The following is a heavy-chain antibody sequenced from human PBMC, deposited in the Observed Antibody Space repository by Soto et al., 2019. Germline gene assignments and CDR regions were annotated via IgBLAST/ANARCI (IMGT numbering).Heavy chain of an antibody. CDR2: ISSSSRYI. J-gene: IGHJ6*02. Sequence: GGSLRLSCAASGFILSSYSMNWVRQAPGKGLEWVSSISSSSRYIYYADSVKGRFTISRDNAKNSLYLQMNSLGAEDTAVYYCARDVESGSSQYYYYYYGMDVWGQGTTVTVSS. D-gene: IGHD1-26*01. CDR3: ARDVESGSSQYYYYYYGMDV. CDR1: GFILSSYS. V-gene: IGHV3-21*01.